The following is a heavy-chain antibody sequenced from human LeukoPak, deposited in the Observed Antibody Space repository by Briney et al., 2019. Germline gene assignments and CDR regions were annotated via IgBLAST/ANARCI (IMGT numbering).Heavy chain of an antibody. J-gene: IGHJ6*03. CDR1: GGTFSSYA. Sequence: SVKVSCXASGGTFSSYAISWVRQAPGQGLEWMAGIIPIFGTANYAQKFQGRVTITADESTSTAYMELSSLRSEDTAVYYCARVGDRRIAARQRYYYYYMDVWGKGTTVTVSS. CDR3: ARVGDRRIAARQRYYYYYMDV. CDR2: IIPIFGTA. D-gene: IGHD6-6*01. V-gene: IGHV1-69*01.